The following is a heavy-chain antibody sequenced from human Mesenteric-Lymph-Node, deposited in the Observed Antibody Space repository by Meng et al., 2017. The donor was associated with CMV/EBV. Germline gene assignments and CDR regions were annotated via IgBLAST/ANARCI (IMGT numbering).Heavy chain of an antibody. CDR3: ARYGSGSFPDY. V-gene: IGHV3-21*01. J-gene: IGHJ4*02. CDR2: IDSSSNFI. D-gene: IGHD1-26*01. CDR1: GFTFSSYS. Sequence: GESLKISCAASGFTFSSYSMNWVRQAPGKGLEWVSSIDSSSNFIYHADSVKGRFTISRDNAKNSLYLQMNSLRAEDTAVYYCARYGSGSFPDYWGQGTLVTVSS.